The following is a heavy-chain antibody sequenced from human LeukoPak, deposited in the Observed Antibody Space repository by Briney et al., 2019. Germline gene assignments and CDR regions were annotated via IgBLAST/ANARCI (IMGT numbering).Heavy chain of an antibody. D-gene: IGHD2-2*01. CDR2: IYYSGST. CDR3: ARHAPGFSSSTRLYGMDV. CDR1: GGSISSYY. V-gene: IGHV4-59*08. J-gene: IGHJ6*02. Sequence: PSETLSLTCTVSGGSISSYYWSWIRQPPGKGLEWIGYIYYSGSTNYNPSLKSRVTISVDTSKNQFSLKLSSVTAADTAVYSCARHAPGFSSSTRLYGMDVWGQGTTVTVSS.